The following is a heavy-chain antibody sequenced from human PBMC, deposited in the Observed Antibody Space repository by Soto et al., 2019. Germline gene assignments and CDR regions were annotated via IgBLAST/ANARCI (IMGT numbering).Heavy chain of an antibody. CDR2: IYSGGST. V-gene: IGHV3-66*01. CDR1: GFTVSSNY. Sequence: EVQLVESGGGLVQPGGSLRLSCAASGFTVSSNYMSWVRQAPGKGLEWVSVIYSGGSTYYADSVKGRFTISRDNSKNTLYLQMNSVRAEDTAVYYCASTDIVVVVPAGDNAFDIWGQGTMVTVSS. D-gene: IGHD2-15*01. J-gene: IGHJ3*02. CDR3: ASTDIVVVVPAGDNAFDI.